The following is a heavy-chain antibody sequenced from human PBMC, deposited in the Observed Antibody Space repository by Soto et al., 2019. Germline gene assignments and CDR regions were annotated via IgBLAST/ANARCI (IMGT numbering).Heavy chain of an antibody. Sequence: GGSLRLSCAASGFTFSSYAMHWVRQAPGKGLEWVAIISYDGSNTYYADSVKGRFTISRDNSKNTLYLQMNSLRAEDTSVYYYAKEGGLSGSYYISSSYYFDYWGQGTLVTVSS. CDR2: ISYDGSNT. D-gene: IGHD1-26*01. V-gene: IGHV3-30*04. J-gene: IGHJ4*02. CDR1: GFTFSSYA. CDR3: AKEGGLSGSYYISSSYYFDY.